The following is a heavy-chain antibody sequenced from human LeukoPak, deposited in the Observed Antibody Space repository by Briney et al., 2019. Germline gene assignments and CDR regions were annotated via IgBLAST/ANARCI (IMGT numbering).Heavy chain of an antibody. CDR1: GYTFSSYG. V-gene: IGHV1-18*01. CDR2: ISAYNGNT. CDR3: ARDESRGPYYFDN. J-gene: IGHJ4*02. Sequence: ASVKVSCKASGYTFSSYGISWVRQVPGQGLEWMGWISAYNGNTKYAQNLQGRVTLTTDTSTSTAYMELRSQRSDDTAVYYCARDESRGPYYFDNWGQGTLVTVSS.